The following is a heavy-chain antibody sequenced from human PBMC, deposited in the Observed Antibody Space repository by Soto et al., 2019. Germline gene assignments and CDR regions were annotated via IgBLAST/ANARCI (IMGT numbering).Heavy chain of an antibody. Sequence: QVQLQESGPGLVKPSQTLSLTCTVSGGSISSGGYYWSWIRQHPGKGLEWIGYIYYSWSTYYNPSLKSRGTISVDTSKNQFSLKLSSVTAADTAVYYCARGLRGYRNAIALNWFDPWGQGTLVTVSS. V-gene: IGHV4-31*03. CDR1: GGSISSGGYY. CDR3: ARGLRGYRNAIALNWFDP. CDR2: IYYSWST. D-gene: IGHD5-18*01. J-gene: IGHJ5*02.